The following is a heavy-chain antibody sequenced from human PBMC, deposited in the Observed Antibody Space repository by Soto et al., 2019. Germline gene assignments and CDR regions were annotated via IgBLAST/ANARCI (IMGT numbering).Heavy chain of an antibody. CDR3: AKDRAVAGRSGAFDT. J-gene: IGHJ3*02. V-gene: IGHV3-30*18. D-gene: IGHD6-19*01. Sequence: GGSLRLSCAASGFTLSSYGMHWVRQAPGKGLEWVALISLDGSKEYYADSVKGRFPISRDNSRNTLYLQMNSLRGEDTAVYYCAKDRAVAGRSGAFDTWGQGTMVTVSS. CDR1: GFTLSSYG. CDR2: ISLDGSKE.